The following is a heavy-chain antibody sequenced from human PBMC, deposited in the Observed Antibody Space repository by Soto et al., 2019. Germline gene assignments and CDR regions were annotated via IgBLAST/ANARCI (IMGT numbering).Heavy chain of an antibody. Sequence: SETLSLTCTVSGDSVRDGGYYWAWIRQRPGQGLEWMGYIYFTGKANYNPSLENRLTMSVDMSRRQLYLRLTSVTAADTAVYFCAKDPSPQPIPAVPPGWFDSWRQGIVLTV. CDR1: GDSVRDGGYY. CDR3: AKDPSPQPIPAVPPGWFDS. CDR2: IYFTGKA. J-gene: IGHJ5*01. D-gene: IGHD6-25*01. V-gene: IGHV4-31*03.